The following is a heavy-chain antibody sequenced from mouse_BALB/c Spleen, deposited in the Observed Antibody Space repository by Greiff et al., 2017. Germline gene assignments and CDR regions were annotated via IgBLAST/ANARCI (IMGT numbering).Heavy chain of an antibody. Sequence: EVQLQESGPGLVKPSQSLSLTCTVTGYSITSDYAWNWIRQFPGNKLEWMGYISYSGSTSYNPSLKSRISITRDTSKNQFFLQLNSVTTEDTATYYCARGYYGLYYAMDYWGQGTSVTVSS. V-gene: IGHV3-2*02. CDR3: ARGYYGLYYAMDY. CDR1: GYSITSDYA. CDR2: ISYSGST. J-gene: IGHJ4*01. D-gene: IGHD1-1*02.